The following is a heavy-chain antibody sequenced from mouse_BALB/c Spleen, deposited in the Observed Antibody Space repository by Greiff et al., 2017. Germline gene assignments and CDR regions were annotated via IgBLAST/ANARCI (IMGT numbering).Heavy chain of an antibody. J-gene: IGHJ4*01. CDR1: GYTFTDYW. V-gene: IGHV1-69*01. CDR2: IDTSDSYT. D-gene: IGHD1-1*01. Sequence: QVQLQQPGAELVMPGASVKMSCKASGYTFTDYWMHWVKQRPGQGLEWFGAIDTSDSYTSYNQKFKGKATLTVDESSSTAYMQLSSLTSEDSAVYYCARGFITTVVAPYYYAMDYWGQGTSVTVSS. CDR3: ARGFITTVVAPYYYAMDY.